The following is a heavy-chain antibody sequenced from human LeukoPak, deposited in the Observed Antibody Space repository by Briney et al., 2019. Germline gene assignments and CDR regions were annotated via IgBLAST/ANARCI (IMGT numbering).Heavy chain of an antibody. D-gene: IGHD3-16*01. CDR1: GFTFSSYT. V-gene: IGHV3-23*01. J-gene: IGHJ4*02. CDR3: APYSPGDY. Sequence: GGSLRLSCAASGFTFSSYTMSWVRQAPGKGLEWVSTITTSDGNTYYADSVKGRFTISRDNSKNTLYLQMNSLRAEDTAVYYCAPYSPGDYWGQGTLVTVSS. CDR2: ITTSDGNT.